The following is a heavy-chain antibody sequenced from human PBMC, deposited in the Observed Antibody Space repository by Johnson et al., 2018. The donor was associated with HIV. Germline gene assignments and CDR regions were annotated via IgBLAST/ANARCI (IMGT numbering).Heavy chain of an antibody. CDR1: GFTFSSYW. V-gene: IGHV3-74*01. J-gene: IGHJ3*02. CDR2: ISWNSGSI. CDR3: ARDREYGLAWGWTLDI. Sequence: VQLVESGGGLVQPGGSLRLSCAASGFTFSSYWMHWVRRAPGKGLVWVAGISWNSGSIGYADSVKGRFIISRDNARNTLYLQMNSLRTEDTAVYYCARDREYGLAWGWTLDIWGQGTMVTVSS. D-gene: IGHD2/OR15-2a*01.